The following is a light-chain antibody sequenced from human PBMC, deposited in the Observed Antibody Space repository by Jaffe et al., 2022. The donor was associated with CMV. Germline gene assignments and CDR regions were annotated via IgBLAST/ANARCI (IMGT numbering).Light chain of an antibody. CDR1: SLRRFY. Sequence: SSELTQDPAVSVALGQTVKITCLGDSLRRFYATWYQQKPGQAPLLVLFGKNNRPSGIPDRFSGSSSGNTASLTITGAQAEDEADYYCNSRDSSGLHLIFGGGTKLTVL. CDR2: GKN. J-gene: IGLJ2*01. V-gene: IGLV3-19*01. CDR3: NSRDSSGLHLI.